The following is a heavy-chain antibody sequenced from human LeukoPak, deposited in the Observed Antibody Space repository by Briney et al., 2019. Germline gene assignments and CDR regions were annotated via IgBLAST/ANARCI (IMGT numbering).Heavy chain of an antibody. Sequence: SETLSLTCALSGGSITDYYYNWVCQPPGKGLEWIGEINHTGSTTYNPSLKSRVIIAVDTSKNQFSLKLSSVTAADTAVYYCARLEVATITNWFDPWGQGTLVTVSS. V-gene: IGHV4-34*01. D-gene: IGHD5-12*01. CDR3: ARLEVATITNWFDP. J-gene: IGHJ5*02. CDR1: GGSITDYY. CDR2: INHTGST.